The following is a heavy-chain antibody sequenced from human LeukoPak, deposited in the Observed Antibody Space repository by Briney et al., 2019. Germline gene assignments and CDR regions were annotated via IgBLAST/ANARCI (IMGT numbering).Heavy chain of an antibody. CDR2: IYPGDSDT. J-gene: IGHJ6*02. Sequence: GESLKISCKGSGYSFTSYWIGWVRQMPGKGLEWMGIIYPGDSDTRYSPSFQGQVIISADKSISTAYLQWSSLKASDTAMYYCARLGDGGYDFWSGSYGMDVWGQGTTVTVSS. D-gene: IGHD3-3*01. CDR1: GYSFTSYW. V-gene: IGHV5-51*01. CDR3: ARLGDGGYDFWSGSYGMDV.